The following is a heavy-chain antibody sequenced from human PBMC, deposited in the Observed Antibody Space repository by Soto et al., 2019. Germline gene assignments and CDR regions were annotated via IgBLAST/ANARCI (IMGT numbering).Heavy chain of an antibody. J-gene: IGHJ4*02. Sequence: QVQLVQFGAEVKNPGASVEVSCKASGYTFSSYGINWVRQAPGQGLEWMGWINPYNGHTNHAQEFQDRVTMTTDTSTTTAYMELRGLRSDDRAVYYCARARRWVLTGYWEFDYWGQGTLVTVSS. CDR1: GYTFSSYG. CDR3: ARARRWVLTGYWEFDY. CDR2: INPYNGHT. V-gene: IGHV1-18*04. D-gene: IGHD3-9*01.